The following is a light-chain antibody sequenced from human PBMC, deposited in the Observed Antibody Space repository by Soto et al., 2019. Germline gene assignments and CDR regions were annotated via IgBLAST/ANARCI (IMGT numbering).Light chain of an antibody. CDR1: QSVSSN. CDR3: QQYNNWPRT. J-gene: IGKJ1*01. CDR2: GAS. V-gene: IGKV3-15*01. Sequence: EIVMTQSPATLSVSPGERATLSCRTSQSVSSNLAWYQQKPGQAPTLLIYGASTRATGIPARFSGSRSGTEFTLTISSLQSEDFAVYYCQQYNNWPRTFGQGTKV.